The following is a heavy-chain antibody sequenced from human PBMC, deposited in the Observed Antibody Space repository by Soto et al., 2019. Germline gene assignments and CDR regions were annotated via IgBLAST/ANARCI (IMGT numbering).Heavy chain of an antibody. Sequence: SSETLSLTCPVSGGSISTYYWSWIRQPAGKRLEWIGHVSTSGTTNCHPSVKSRVTMSLDTSKKQFSLNLYSVTAADTAVYYCARGRSGYSCGTEAYYFDYWGQGTPVTVSS. D-gene: IGHD5-18*01. CDR1: GGSISTYY. CDR3: ARGRSGYSCGTEAYYFDY. V-gene: IGHV4-4*07. CDR2: VSTSGTT. J-gene: IGHJ4*02.